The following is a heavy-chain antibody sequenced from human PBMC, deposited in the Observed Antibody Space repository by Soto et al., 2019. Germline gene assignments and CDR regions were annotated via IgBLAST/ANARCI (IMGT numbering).Heavy chain of an antibody. V-gene: IGHV3-21*01. CDR3: AREWLQSLYFDY. Sequence: GGSLRLSCAASGFTFSSYSMNWVRQAPGKGLEWVSSISSSSSYIYYADSVKGRFTISRDNAKNSLYLQMNSLRAEDTAVYYCAREWLQSLYFDYWGQGTLVTVSS. D-gene: IGHD5-12*01. CDR1: GFTFSSYS. J-gene: IGHJ4*02. CDR2: ISSSSSYI.